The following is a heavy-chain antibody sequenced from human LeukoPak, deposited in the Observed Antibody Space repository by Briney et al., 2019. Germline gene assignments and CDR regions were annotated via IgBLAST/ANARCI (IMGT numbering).Heavy chain of an antibody. Sequence: SVKVSCKASGGTFISYAISWVRQAPGQGLEWMGRIIPILGIANYAQKFQGRVTITADKSTSTAYMELSSLRSEDTAVYYCARDSGGDYYFDYWGQGTLVTVSS. CDR3: ARDSGGDYYFDY. J-gene: IGHJ4*02. D-gene: IGHD3-16*01. CDR2: IIPILGIA. CDR1: GGTFISYA. V-gene: IGHV1-69*04.